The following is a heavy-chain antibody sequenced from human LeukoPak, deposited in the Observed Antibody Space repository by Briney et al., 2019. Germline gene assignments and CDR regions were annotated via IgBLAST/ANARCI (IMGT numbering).Heavy chain of an antibody. CDR1: GYTFTGYF. V-gene: IGHV1-2*02. J-gene: IGHJ4*02. CDR3: PRDRRFLEWLLPLDY. CDR2: INPNSGGT. Sequence: GASVKVSCKASGYTFTGYFMHWVRQAPGQGRDWMGWINPNSGGTNYAQKFQGRVTMTRDTSISTAYMELSRLRSDDTAVYYCPRDRRFLEWLLPLDYWGQGTLVTVSS. D-gene: IGHD3-3*01.